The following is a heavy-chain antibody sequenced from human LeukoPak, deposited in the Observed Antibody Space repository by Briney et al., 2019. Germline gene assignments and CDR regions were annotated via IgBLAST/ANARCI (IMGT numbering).Heavy chain of an antibody. Sequence: SETLSLTCTVSGGSISSYDWSWIQQPAGKGLEWIGRIYTSGSTNYNPSLKSRVTISVDTSKNQLSLKLSSVTAADTAVYYCAREGYCSSTSCPYYYYYYMDVWGKGTTVTVSS. CDR2: IYTSGST. D-gene: IGHD2-2*01. CDR1: GGSISSYD. V-gene: IGHV4-4*07. CDR3: AREGYCSSTSCPYYYYYYMDV. J-gene: IGHJ6*03.